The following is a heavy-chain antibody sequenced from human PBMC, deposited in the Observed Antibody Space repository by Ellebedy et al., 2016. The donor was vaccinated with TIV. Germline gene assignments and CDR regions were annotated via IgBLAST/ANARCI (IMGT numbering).Heavy chain of an antibody. Sequence: GESLKISCAASGFTVSNNYMSWVRQAPGKGLEWVSVIYSGGGISYADYVKGRFTTTRDNSKNTVYLQINSLRAEDTAVYYCARSPYDSWFHWGQGTLVTVSS. D-gene: IGHD3-10*01. J-gene: IGHJ4*02. CDR2: IYSGGGI. V-gene: IGHV3-53*01. CDR3: ARSPYDSWFH. CDR1: GFTVSNNY.